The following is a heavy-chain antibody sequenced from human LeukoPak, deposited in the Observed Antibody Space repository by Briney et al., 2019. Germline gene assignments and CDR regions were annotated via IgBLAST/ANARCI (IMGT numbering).Heavy chain of an antibody. Sequence: SETLSLTCTVSGGSISSSSYYWGWIRQPPGKGLEWIGSIYYSGSTYYNPSLKSRATISVDTSKNQFSLRLSSVIAADTAVYYCARRSSSFDPWGQGTLVTVSS. V-gene: IGHV4-39*01. J-gene: IGHJ5*02. CDR3: ARRSSSFDP. D-gene: IGHD2-2*01. CDR1: GGSISSSSYY. CDR2: IYYSGST.